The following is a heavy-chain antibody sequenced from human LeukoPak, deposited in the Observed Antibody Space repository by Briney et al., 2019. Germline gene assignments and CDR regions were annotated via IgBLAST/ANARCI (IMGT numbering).Heavy chain of an antibody. Sequence: PGGSLRLSCAASGFTFSSYGMHWVRQAPVKEPEWVAVISYDGSNDYYADSVKGRFTISRDNSKNLYLQMHSLRAEDTAVYYCAKDVAGWDRAFDIWGQGTLVTVSS. V-gene: IGHV3-30*18. CDR1: GFTFSSYG. J-gene: IGHJ3*02. CDR3: AKDVAGWDRAFDI. D-gene: IGHD1-26*01. CDR2: ISYDGSND.